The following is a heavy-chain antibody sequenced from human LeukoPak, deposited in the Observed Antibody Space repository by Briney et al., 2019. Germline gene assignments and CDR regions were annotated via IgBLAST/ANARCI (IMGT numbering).Heavy chain of an antibody. V-gene: IGHV1-46*01. CDR1: GYTFTSYY. Sequence: ASVKVSCKASGYTFTSYYMHWVRQAPGQGLEWMGIINPSGGSTSYAQKFQGRVTMTRDMSTSTVYMELSSLRSEDTAVYYCARHEGCYAEHGWFDPWGQGTLVTVSS. CDR2: INPSGGST. CDR3: ARHEGCYAEHGWFDP. D-gene: IGHD2-15*01. J-gene: IGHJ5*02.